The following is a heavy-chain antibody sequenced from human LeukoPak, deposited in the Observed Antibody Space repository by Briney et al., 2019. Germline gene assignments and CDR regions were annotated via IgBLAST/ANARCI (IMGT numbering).Heavy chain of an antibody. CDR3: VRGPYALY. V-gene: IGHV3-7*01. CDR1: GFTFSDYW. J-gene: IGHJ4*02. D-gene: IGHD2-2*01. Sequence: GSLRLSCEASGFTFSDYWLSWVRQAPGKGLERVANIKQDGSEKNYVDSVKGRFTISRDNAKNSLYLQMNSLRAEDTAVYYCVRGPYALYWGQGTLVSVSS. CDR2: IKQDGSEK.